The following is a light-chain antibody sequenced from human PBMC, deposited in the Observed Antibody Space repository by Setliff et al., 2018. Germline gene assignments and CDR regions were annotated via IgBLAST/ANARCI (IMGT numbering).Light chain of an antibody. Sequence: QSALPQPRSVSGSPGRSVTISCTGTSSDVGAYNYVSWYQQHPGKVPKLMIYDVRKRPSGVPDRFSGSKSGNTASLTISGLQAEDEADYYCCSYTGFSYVFGSGTKVTVL. J-gene: IGLJ1*01. CDR1: SSDVGAYNY. CDR3: CSYTGFSYV. V-gene: IGLV2-11*01. CDR2: DVR.